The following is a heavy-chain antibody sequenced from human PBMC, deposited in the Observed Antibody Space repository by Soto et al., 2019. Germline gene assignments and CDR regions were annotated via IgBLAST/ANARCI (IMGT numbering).Heavy chain of an antibody. CDR1: GYSFTSYW. CDR2: IDPSDSYT. V-gene: IGHV5-10-1*01. J-gene: IGHJ4*02. CDR3: ARASLHSSSWYSSLGY. Sequence: PGESLKISCKGSGYSFTSYWISWVRQMPGKGLEWMGRIDPSDSYTNYSPSFQGHVTISADKSISTAYLQWSSLKASDTAMYYCARASLHSSSWYSSLGYWGQGTLVTVSS. D-gene: IGHD6-13*01.